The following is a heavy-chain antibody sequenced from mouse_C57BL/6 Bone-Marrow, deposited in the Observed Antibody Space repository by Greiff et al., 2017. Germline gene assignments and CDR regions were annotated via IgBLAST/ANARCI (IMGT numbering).Heavy chain of an antibody. Sequence: EVQLVESGTVLARPGASVKMSCTTSGYTFTSYWMHWVKQRPGPGLDWIGVIYPGNSDTSYNQKFKGKAKLTAATSASTAYMELSSLTNEDSAVYYCTSFPLYYDYDWFAYWGQGTLVTVSA. CDR3: TSFPLYYDYDWFAY. D-gene: IGHD2-4*01. V-gene: IGHV1-5*01. CDR1: GYTFTSYW. J-gene: IGHJ3*01. CDR2: IYPGNSDT.